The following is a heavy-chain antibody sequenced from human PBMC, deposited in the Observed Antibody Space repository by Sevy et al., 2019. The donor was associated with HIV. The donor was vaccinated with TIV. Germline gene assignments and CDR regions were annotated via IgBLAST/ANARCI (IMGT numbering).Heavy chain of an antibody. CDR2: ISDSGSTR. CDR3: ARGPSFLVVSDAPVDY. J-gene: IGHJ4*02. CDR1: GFTFSNYE. D-gene: IGHD2-8*02. V-gene: IGHV3-48*03. Sequence: GGSLRLSCSASGFTFSNYEMMWVRQAPGKGLEWISYISDSGSTRYHADSVKGRFTISRDNAKNALYLQMNSLRGEDTAVYYCARGPSFLVVSDAPVDYWGQGTLVTVSS.